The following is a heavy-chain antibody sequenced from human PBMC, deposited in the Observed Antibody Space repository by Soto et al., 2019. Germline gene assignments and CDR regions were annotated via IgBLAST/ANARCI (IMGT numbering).Heavy chain of an antibody. Sequence: GGSLRLSCAASGFTFRNYAMTWVRQAPGKGLEWVSIISGSGGGTSYADSVKGRFSISRDNSKNTLYLQMNSLRVEDTAIYYCAKEYDSSGYYIDYWGQGTLVTVSS. V-gene: IGHV3-23*01. D-gene: IGHD3-22*01. CDR3: AKEYDSSGYYIDY. CDR1: GFTFRNYA. J-gene: IGHJ4*02. CDR2: ISGSGGGT.